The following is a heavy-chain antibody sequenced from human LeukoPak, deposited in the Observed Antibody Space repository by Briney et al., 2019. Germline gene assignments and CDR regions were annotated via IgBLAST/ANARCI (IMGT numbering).Heavy chain of an antibody. Sequence: GGSLRLSCAASGVTFSSYWMSWVRQPPGKGLEWVANIKEDGSENYYVDSVKGRFTISRDNAKNSLYLQMNSLRAEDTAVYYCARVGYYYGSGSRPHPLDYWGQGTLVTVSS. CDR3: ARVGYYYGSGSRPHPLDY. CDR2: IKEDGSEN. V-gene: IGHV3-7*01. D-gene: IGHD3-10*01. J-gene: IGHJ4*02. CDR1: GVTFSSYW.